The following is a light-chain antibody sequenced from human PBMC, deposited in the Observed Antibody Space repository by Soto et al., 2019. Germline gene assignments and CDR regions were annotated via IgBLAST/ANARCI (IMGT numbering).Light chain of an antibody. V-gene: IGKV3-11*01. CDR2: DTS. Sequence: EIVLTQSPVTLSLSPGERATLYCRASQSVSNYLAWYQQKPGQAPRLLIYDTSNRATGIPARFSGRGSATDFALTISSLEPEDFAVYYCQQRSNWPLTFGGGTKVEIK. CDR3: QQRSNWPLT. J-gene: IGKJ4*01. CDR1: QSVSNY.